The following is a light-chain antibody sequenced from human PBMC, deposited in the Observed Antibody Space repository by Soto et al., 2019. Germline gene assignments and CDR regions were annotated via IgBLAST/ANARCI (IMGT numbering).Light chain of an antibody. J-gene: IGLJ2*01. Sequence: QSALTQPASVSGSPGQSITISCTGTSSDVGGSDYVSWYQQYPGKAPELMIYGVSNRPSGVSNRFSGSKSGNTASLTISGLQAEDEADYYCISSTSSTTSHVVFGGGTQLTVL. V-gene: IGLV2-14*01. CDR1: SSDVGGSDY. CDR3: ISSTSSTTSHVV. CDR2: GVS.